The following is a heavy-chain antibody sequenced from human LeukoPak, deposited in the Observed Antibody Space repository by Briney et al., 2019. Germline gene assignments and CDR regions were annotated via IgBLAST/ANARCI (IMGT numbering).Heavy chain of an antibody. V-gene: IGHV3-7*05. CDR1: GFTFSSYW. CDR2: IKEDGSEK. CDR3: ARGGGRHVEY. Sequence: GGSLRLSCAASGFTFSSYWMSWVRQAPGKGLEWVANIKEDGSEKNYVDFVKGRFTISRDNAKNSLYLQMNSLRAEDTAVYYCARGGGRHVEYWGQGNLVTVSS. D-gene: IGHD2/OR15-2a*01. J-gene: IGHJ4*02.